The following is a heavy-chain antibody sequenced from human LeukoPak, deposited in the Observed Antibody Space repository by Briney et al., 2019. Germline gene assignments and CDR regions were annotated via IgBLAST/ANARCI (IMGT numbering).Heavy chain of an antibody. D-gene: IGHD3-3*02. V-gene: IGHV1-46*01. CDR3: ATHPRIFGVVTDYYYYGMDV. CDR2: INPSGGST. Sequence: ASVKVSCKASGYTFTSYYMHWVRQAPGQGLEWMGIINPSGGSTSYAQKFQGRVTMTRDTSTSTVYMELSSLRSEDTAVYYCATHPRIFGVVTDYYYYGMDVWGQGTTVTVSS. J-gene: IGHJ6*02. CDR1: GYTFTSYY.